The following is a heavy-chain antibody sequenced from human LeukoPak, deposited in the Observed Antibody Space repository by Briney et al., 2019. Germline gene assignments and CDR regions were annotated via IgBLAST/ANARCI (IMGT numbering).Heavy chain of an antibody. CDR2: IYYSGST. J-gene: IGHJ4*02. CDR3: ARYSSGWSGFDY. V-gene: IGHV4-39*07. Sequence: ASETLSLTCTVSGGSISSSSYYWGWIRQPPGKGLEWIGSIYYSGSTNYNPSLKSRVTISVDTSKNQFSLKLSSVTAADTAVYYCARYSSGWSGFDYWGQGTLVTVSS. D-gene: IGHD6-19*01. CDR1: GGSISSSSYY.